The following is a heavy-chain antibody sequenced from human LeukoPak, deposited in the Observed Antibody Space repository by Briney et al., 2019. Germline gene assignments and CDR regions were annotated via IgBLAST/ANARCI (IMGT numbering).Heavy chain of an antibody. CDR1: GFTFSNAW. Sequence: GSLRLSCAASGFTFSNAWMSWVRQPPGKGLEWIGEINHSGITNYNPSLKSRVTISVDTSKNQFSLKLSSVTAADTAVYYCARGEDYYDQWYFDYWGQGTLVTVSS. D-gene: IGHD3-22*01. CDR3: ARGEDYYDQWYFDY. V-gene: IGHV4-34*01. CDR2: INHSGIT. J-gene: IGHJ4*02.